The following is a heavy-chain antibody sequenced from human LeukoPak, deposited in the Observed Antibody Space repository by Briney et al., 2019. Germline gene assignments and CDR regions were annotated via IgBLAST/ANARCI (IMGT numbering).Heavy chain of an antibody. J-gene: IGHJ5*02. Sequence: ASVKVSCKASGYTFTGYYMHWVRQDPGQGLEWMGWINPNSGGTNYAQKFQGWVTMTRDTSISTAYMELSRLRSDDTAVYYCARGPFITMVRGVISWFDPWGQGTLVTVSS. CDR2: INPNSGGT. V-gene: IGHV1-2*04. CDR1: GYTFTGYY. CDR3: ARGPFITMVRGVISWFDP. D-gene: IGHD3-10*01.